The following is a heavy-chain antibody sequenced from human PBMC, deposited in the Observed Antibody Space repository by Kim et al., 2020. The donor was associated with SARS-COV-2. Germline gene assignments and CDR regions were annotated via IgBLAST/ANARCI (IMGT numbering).Heavy chain of an antibody. CDR2: INPSGGST. V-gene: IGHV1-46*01. Sequence: ASVTVSCKASGYTFTSYYMHWVRQAPGQGLEWMGIINPSGGSTSYAQKFQGRVTMTRDTSTSTVYMELSSLRSEDTAVYYCARVRGMNSGTHWFDPWGQGTLVTVSS. CDR3: ARVRGMNSGTHWFDP. J-gene: IGHJ5*02. CDR1: GYTFTSYY. D-gene: IGHD1-26*01.